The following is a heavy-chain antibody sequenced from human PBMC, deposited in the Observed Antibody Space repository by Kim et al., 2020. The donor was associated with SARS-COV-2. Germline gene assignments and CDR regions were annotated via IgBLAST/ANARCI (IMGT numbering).Heavy chain of an antibody. V-gene: IGHV1-24*01. CDR2: FDPEDGET. J-gene: IGHJ6*02. CDR3: ATGTPLKEIVVVPAAKLYYYGMDV. Sequence: ASVKVSCKVSGYTLTELSMHWVRQAPGKGLEWMGGFDPEDGETIYAQKFQGRVTMTEDTSTDTAYMELSSLRSEDTAVYYCATGTPLKEIVVVPAAKLYYYGMDVWGQGTTVTVAS. CDR1: GYTLTELS. D-gene: IGHD2-2*01.